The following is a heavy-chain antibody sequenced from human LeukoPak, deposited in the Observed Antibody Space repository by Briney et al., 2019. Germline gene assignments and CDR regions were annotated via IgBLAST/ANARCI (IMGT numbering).Heavy chain of an antibody. V-gene: IGHV4-59*01. D-gene: IGHD3-22*01. CDR1: GGSISSYY. J-gene: IGHJ5*02. Sequence: PSETLSLTCTVSGGSISSYYWSWIRQPPGKGLEWIGYIYYSGSTNYNPSPKSRVTISVGTSKNQFSLKLSSVTAADTAVYYCARDSGSRWFDPWGQGTLVTVSS. CDR2: IYYSGST. CDR3: ARDSGSRWFDP.